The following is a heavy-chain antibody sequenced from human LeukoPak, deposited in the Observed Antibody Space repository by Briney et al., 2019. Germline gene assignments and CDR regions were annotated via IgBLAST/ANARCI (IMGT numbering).Heavy chain of an antibody. CDR2: IIPIFGTA. D-gene: IGHD5-12*01. CDR3: ARNLGSGYDWIAGHDY. V-gene: IGHV1-69*05. Sequence: ASVKVSCKASGGTFSSYAISWVRQAPGQGLEWMGRIIPIFGTANYAQKFQGRVTITTDESTSTAYMELSSLRSEDTAVYYCARNLGSGYDWIAGHDYWGQGTPVTVSS. J-gene: IGHJ4*02. CDR1: GGTFSSYA.